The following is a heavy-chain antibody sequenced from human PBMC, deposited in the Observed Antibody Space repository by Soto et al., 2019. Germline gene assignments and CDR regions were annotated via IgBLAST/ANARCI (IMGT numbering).Heavy chain of an antibody. CDR2: IKTDWSGT. Sequence: GGSLRLSCAAPGFTFRSDWVHWGRQAPGKGLAGVSRIKTDWSGTGYADSVKGRFTISRANAKNTLDLQMHGLRAEDMAVYYCARSVRSGSFPYYYYAMDVWGQGTTVTVSS. D-gene: IGHD3-10*01. V-gene: IGHV3-74*01. CDR3: ARSVRSGSFPYYYYAMDV. J-gene: IGHJ6*02. CDR1: GFTFRSDW.